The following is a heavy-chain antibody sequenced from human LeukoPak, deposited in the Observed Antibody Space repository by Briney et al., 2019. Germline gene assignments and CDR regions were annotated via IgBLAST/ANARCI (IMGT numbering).Heavy chain of an antibody. V-gene: IGHV1-2*02. CDR3: ARDGSGCSSTSCYNGDY. D-gene: IGHD2-2*02. Sequence: ASVKVSCKASGYTFTSYDINWVRQATGQGLEWMGWINPNSGGTNYAQKFQGRVTMTRDTSISTAYMELSRLRSDDTAVYYCARDGSGCSSTSCYNGDYWGQGTLVAVSS. CDR2: INPNSGGT. J-gene: IGHJ4*02. CDR1: GYTFTSYD.